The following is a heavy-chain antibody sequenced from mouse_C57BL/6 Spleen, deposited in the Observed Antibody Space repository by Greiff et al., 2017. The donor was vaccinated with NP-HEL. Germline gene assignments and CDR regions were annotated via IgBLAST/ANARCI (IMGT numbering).Heavy chain of an antibody. V-gene: IGHV3-6*01. CDR2: ISYDGSN. Sequence: LQESGPGLVKPSQSLSLTCSVTGYSITSGYYWNWIRQFPGNKLEWMGYISYDGSNNYNPSLKNRISITRDTSKNQFFLKLNSVTTEDTATYYCARGSGAMDYWGQGTSVTVSS. CDR3: ARGSGAMDY. J-gene: IGHJ4*01. D-gene: IGHD4-1*01. CDR1: GYSITSGYY.